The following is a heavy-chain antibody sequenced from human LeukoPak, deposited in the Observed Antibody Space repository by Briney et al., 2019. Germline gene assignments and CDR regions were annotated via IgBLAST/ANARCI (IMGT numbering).Heavy chain of an antibody. V-gene: IGHV3-33*01. J-gene: IGHJ4*02. CDR1: GFTFSSYG. Sequence: PGGSLRLSCAASGFTFSSYGMHWVRQAPGKGLEWVAVIWYDGSNKYYADSVKGRFTISRDNSKNTLYLQMNSLRAEDTAVYYCARDSAAAGPGPHDYWGQGTLVTVSS. CDR2: IWYDGSNK. D-gene: IGHD6-13*01. CDR3: ARDSAAAGPGPHDY.